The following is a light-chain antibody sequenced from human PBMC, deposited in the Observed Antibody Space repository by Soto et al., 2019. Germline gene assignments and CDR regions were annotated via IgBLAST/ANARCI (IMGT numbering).Light chain of an antibody. CDR1: QDISTL. Sequence: IQLTQSPSSLSASVGDRVTISCRASQDISTLFAWYQQKPGKAPRLLISAASTSQSGVPSRFSGSGSGTEFTLTISSLQPEDFATYYCQQLSSYPITFGQGTRLEIK. J-gene: IGKJ5*01. CDR3: QQLSSYPIT. V-gene: IGKV1-9*01. CDR2: AAS.